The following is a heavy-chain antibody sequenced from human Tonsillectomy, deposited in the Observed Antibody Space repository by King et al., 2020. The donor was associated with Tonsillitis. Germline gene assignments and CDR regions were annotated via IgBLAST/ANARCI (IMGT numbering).Heavy chain of an antibody. CDR2: ISGSGGST. V-gene: IGHV3-23*04. D-gene: IGHD3-16*01. J-gene: IGHJ4*02. Sequence: VQLVESGGGLVQPGGSLRLSCAASGFTFSSYAMSWVRQSPGKGLEWVSAISGSGGSTYYAASVKGRFTISRHNSKNTLYLQKNSLRAEDTAVYYCAKDLGSKRGWMRGFYYWGQGTLVTVSS. CDR1: GFTFSSYA. CDR3: AKDLGSKRGWMRGFYY.